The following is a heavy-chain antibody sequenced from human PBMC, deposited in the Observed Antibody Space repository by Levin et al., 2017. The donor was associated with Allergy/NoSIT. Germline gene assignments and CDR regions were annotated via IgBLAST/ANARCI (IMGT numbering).Heavy chain of an antibody. CDR1: GQSFTGYY. CDR3: VQGSPDNRVRT. J-gene: IGHJ4*02. CDR2: INHTGGT. Sequence: RASETLSLTCALYGQSFTGYYGNWIRQPPGKGLEWIGEINHTGGTNYNSSLKSRVSISLDMSENQLSLKLTSVTAADTGVYYCVQGSPDNRVRTWGQGTLVTVSS. D-gene: IGHD1-26*01. V-gene: IGHV4-34*08.